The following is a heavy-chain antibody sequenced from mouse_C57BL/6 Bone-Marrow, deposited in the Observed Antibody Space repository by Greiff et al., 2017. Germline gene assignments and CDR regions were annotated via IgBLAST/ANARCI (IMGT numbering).Heavy chain of an antibody. CDR2: IDPEDGDT. J-gene: IGHJ2*01. CDR3: TTWGLRRVFDY. D-gene: IGHD2-4*01. CDR1: GFNIKDYY. V-gene: IGHV14-1*01. Sequence: VQLQQSGAELVRPGASVKLSCTAPGFNIKDYYMHWVKQRPEQGLEWIGRIDPEDGDTEYAPKFQGKATMTADTSSNTAYLQLSSLTSEDTAVYYCTTWGLRRVFDYWGQGTTLTVSS.